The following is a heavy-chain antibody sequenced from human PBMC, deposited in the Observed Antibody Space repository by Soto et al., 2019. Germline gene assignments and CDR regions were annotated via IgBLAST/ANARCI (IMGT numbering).Heavy chain of an antibody. Sequence: PGGSLRLSCAASGFTFSSYGMHWVRQAPGKGLEWVAVISYDGSNKYYADSVKGRFTISRDNSKNTLYLQMNSLRAEDTAVYYCAKDRICYSGYAYYFDYWGQGTLVTVSS. D-gene: IGHD5-12*01. CDR3: AKDRICYSGYAYYFDY. CDR2: ISYDGSNK. J-gene: IGHJ4*02. CDR1: GFTFSSYG. V-gene: IGHV3-30*18.